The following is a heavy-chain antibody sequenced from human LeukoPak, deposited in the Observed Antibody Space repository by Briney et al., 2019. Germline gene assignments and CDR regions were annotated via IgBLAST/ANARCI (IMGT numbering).Heavy chain of an antibody. CDR2: VFYTGST. CDR1: GASVSPYY. V-gene: IGHV4-59*02. CDR3: AREQAVKFDF. Sequence: SETLSLTCTVSGASVSPYYWSWIRQPPGKGLEWIGYVFYTGSTTYNPSLKSRLTISVDTSKNQFSLKLTSVTAADTAVYYCAREQAVKFDFWGQGTLVTVSS. D-gene: IGHD4-17*01. J-gene: IGHJ4*02.